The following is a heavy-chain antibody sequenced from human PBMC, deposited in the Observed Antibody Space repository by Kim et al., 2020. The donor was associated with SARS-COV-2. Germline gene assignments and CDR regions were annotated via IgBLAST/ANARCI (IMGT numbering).Heavy chain of an antibody. CDR1: GYMFTSYG. Sequence: ASVKVSCKACGYMFTSYGFSWVRQAPGQGLEWLGWISARDCNTKYGQKVQGRVIMTTDTSTNTAYMELWSLRSDDTAMYYCARGAYGDVSFDYWGQGTLVTVSS. D-gene: IGHD4-17*01. J-gene: IGHJ4*02. CDR2: ISARDCNT. CDR3: ARGAYGDVSFDY. V-gene: IGHV1-18*04.